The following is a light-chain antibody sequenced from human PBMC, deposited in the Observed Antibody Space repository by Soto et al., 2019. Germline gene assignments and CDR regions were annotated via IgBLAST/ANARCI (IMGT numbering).Light chain of an antibody. J-gene: IGKJ5*01. CDR2: DVS. Sequence: EIVLTRCPGTLSLSPGERAPLSCRASQSVSSYLAWYQQKPGRAPRLLIYDVSNRATGIPARFSGSGSGTDFTLTITSLEPEDFAVYFCHQRYNWPRVTFGQGTRLEIK. CDR1: QSVSSY. V-gene: IGKV3-11*01. CDR3: HQRYNWPRVT.